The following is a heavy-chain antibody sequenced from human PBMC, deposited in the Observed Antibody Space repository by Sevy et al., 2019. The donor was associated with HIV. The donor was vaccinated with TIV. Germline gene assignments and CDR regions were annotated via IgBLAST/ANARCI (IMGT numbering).Heavy chain of an antibody. CDR2: IRSKANSFAT. Sequence: GGSLRLSCAASGFTFSGSAIHWVRQASGKGLEWVGRIRSKANSFATAYAASVKGGFTISRDDSKNTAYLQMNSLKTEDTAVYYCTRHNDYGDHGMFDYWGQGTLVTVSS. V-gene: IGHV3-73*01. CDR3: TRHNDYGDHGMFDY. J-gene: IGHJ4*02. D-gene: IGHD4-17*01. CDR1: GFTFSGSA.